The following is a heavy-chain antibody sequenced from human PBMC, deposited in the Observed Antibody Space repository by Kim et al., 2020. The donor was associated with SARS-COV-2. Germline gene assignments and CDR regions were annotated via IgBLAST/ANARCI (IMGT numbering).Heavy chain of an antibody. J-gene: IGHJ6*02. D-gene: IGHD1-7*01. CDR3: ATRITGTMSRGLYYYYGMDV. V-gene: IGHV1-2*02. Sequence: ASVKVSCKASGYTFTGYYMHWVRQAPGQGLEWMGWINPNSGGTNYAQKFQGRVTMTRDTSISTAYMELGRLRSDDTAVYYCATRITGTMSRGLYYYYGMDVWGQGTTVTVSS. CDR1: GYTFTGYY. CDR2: INPNSGGT.